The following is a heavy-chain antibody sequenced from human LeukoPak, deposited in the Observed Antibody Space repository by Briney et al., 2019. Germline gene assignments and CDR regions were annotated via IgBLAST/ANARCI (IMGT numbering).Heavy chain of an antibody. CDR3: ARQPLVDRSVTVVAPQTPFDY. Sequence: GGSLRLSCAASGFTVSSNYISWVRQAPGKGLEWVSVIYSGGSTYYADSVKGRFTISRDNSKNTLYLQMNSLRAEDTAVYYCARQPLVDRSVTVVAPQTPFDYWGQGTLVTVSS. V-gene: IGHV3-66*04. CDR2: IYSGGST. D-gene: IGHD2-2*01. CDR1: GFTVSSNY. J-gene: IGHJ4*02.